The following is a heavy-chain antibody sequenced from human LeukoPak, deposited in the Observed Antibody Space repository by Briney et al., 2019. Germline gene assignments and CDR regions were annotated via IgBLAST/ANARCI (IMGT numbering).Heavy chain of an antibody. CDR3: ARGGGWLELTYYFDY. V-gene: IGHV1-24*01. CDR1: GYTLTELS. CDR2: FDPEDGET. D-gene: IGHD5-24*01. Sequence: ASVKVSFKVSGYTLTELSMHWVRQAPGKGLEWMGGFDPEDGETIYAQKFQGRVTMTEDTSTDTAYMELSSLRSEDTAVYYCARGGGWLELTYYFDYWGQGTLVTVSS. J-gene: IGHJ4*02.